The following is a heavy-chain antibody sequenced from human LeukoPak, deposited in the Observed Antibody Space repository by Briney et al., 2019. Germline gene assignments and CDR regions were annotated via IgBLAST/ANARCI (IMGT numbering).Heavy chain of an antibody. J-gene: IGHJ1*01. CDR3: ARHPTWYDSSGYRAEYFQH. Sequence: ASVKVSCKASGYTFTSYYMHWVRQAPGQGLEWMGIINPSGGRTSYAQKLQGRVTMTRDTSTSTVYMELSSLRSEDTAVYYCARHPTWYDSSGYRAEYFQHWGQGTLVTVSS. CDR2: INPSGGRT. D-gene: IGHD3-22*01. V-gene: IGHV1-46*01. CDR1: GYTFTSYY.